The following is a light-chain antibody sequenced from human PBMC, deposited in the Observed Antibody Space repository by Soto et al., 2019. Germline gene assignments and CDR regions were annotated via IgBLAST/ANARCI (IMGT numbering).Light chain of an antibody. J-gene: IGKJ4*01. CDR2: AAS. Sequence: IQMTESASSLSASVVDRVTITCRPSHAIRHDLGWSQQKPGKAPKILIYAASSFQSGVPSRFGGSGSRTDFTLTISSLPPEYSATFYCQESNSRFRFGGGTKVDIK. V-gene: IGKV1-6*02. CDR1: HAIRHD. CDR3: QESNSRFR.